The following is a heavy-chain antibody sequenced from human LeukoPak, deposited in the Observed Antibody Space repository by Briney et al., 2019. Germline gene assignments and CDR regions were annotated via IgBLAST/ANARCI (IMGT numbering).Heavy chain of an antibody. CDR1: GGSFSGYY. CDR2: INHSGST. V-gene: IGHV4-34*01. D-gene: IGHD1-26*01. J-gene: IGHJ4*02. Sequence: SETLSLTCAVYGGSFSGYYWSWIRQPPGKGLEWIGEINHSGSTNYNPSLKSRVTISVDTSKNQFSLKLSSETAADTAVYYCARQGIVGATIFDYWGQGTLVTVSS. CDR3: ARQGIVGATIFDY.